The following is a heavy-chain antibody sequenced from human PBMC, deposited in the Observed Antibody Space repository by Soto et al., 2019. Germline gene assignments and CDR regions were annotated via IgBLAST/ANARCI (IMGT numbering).Heavy chain of an antibody. J-gene: IGHJ5*02. V-gene: IGHV3-33*01. D-gene: IGHD3-22*01. Sequence: QVQLVESGGGVVQPGRSLRLSCAASGFTFSSYGMHWVRQAPGKGLEWVAVIWYDGSNKYYADSVKGRFTISRDNSKNTLYLQTNSLRAEETAVYYCARDLLFHDSSGYYYAPWGQGNLVTVSS. CDR2: IWYDGSNK. CDR3: ARDLLFHDSSGYYYAP. CDR1: GFTFSSYG.